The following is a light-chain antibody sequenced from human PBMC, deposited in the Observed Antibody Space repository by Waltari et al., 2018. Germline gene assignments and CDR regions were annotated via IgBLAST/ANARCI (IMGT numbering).Light chain of an antibody. CDR2: GAA. CDR3: QQYGSSPLLT. J-gene: IGKJ4*01. CDR1: QSVLSSY. V-gene: IGKV3-20*01. Sequence: EIVLTQSTGTLSFSPGERATLPCRASQSVLSSYLAWYQKKHGQAPRPLIYGAASRATGIPDRCSSSGSGTDFTLTISRLEPEDFAVYYCQQYGSSPLLTFGGGTKVEIK.